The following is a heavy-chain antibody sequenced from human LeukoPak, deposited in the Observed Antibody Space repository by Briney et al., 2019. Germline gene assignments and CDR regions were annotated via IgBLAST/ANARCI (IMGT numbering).Heavy chain of an antibody. CDR1: GFTVSNNY. CDR3: ARDHPAVAANTYG. Sequence: GGSLRLSCAASGFTVSNNYMRWVRQAPGKGLEWVALIYRGGATFYADAVKGRFTISRDGSKNTLYLQMNSLRAEDTAVYYCARDHPAVAANTYGWGQGTLVTVSS. V-gene: IGHV3-66*01. D-gene: IGHD6-6*01. J-gene: IGHJ4*02. CDR2: IYRGGAT.